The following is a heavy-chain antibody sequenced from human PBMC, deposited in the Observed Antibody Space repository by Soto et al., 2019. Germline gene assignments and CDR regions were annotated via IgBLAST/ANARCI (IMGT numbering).Heavy chain of an antibody. Sequence: SETLSLTCAVYGGSFSGYYWSWIRRPPGKGLEWIGEINHSGSTNYNPSLKSRVTISVDTSKNQFSLKLSSVTAADTAVYYCARAGGSSSSWYSVLTHRRDNWFDPWGQGTLVTVSS. CDR1: GGSFSGYY. V-gene: IGHV4-34*01. D-gene: IGHD6-13*01. CDR3: ARAGGSSSSWYSVLTHRRDNWFDP. CDR2: INHSGST. J-gene: IGHJ5*02.